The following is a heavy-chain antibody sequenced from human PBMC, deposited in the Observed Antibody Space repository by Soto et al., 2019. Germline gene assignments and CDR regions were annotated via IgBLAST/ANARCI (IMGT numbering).Heavy chain of an antibody. D-gene: IGHD3-22*01. J-gene: IGHJ4*02. Sequence: PSETLSLTCTVSGGSISSSSYYWGWIRQPPGKGLEWIGSIYYSGSTYYNPSLKSRATISVDTSKNQFSLKLSSVTAADTAVYYCARSNNYYDSSGYPYYFDYWGQGTLVTVSS. CDR3: ARSNNYYDSSGYPYYFDY. V-gene: IGHV4-39*01. CDR2: IYYSGST. CDR1: GGSISSSSYY.